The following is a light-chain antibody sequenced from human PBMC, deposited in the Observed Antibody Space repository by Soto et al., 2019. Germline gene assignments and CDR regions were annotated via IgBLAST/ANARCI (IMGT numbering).Light chain of an antibody. J-gene: IGKJ2*01. CDR1: QDISSW. V-gene: IGKV1D-12*01. Sequence: DIQMTQSPSSVSASVGDRVTITCRASQDISSWLAWYHQKPGKAPKLLIYDASSLQSGVPPRFSGSGSGTDFTLTISSLQPEDFATYYCQQANRFPYTFGQGTKLEIK. CDR2: DAS. CDR3: QQANRFPYT.